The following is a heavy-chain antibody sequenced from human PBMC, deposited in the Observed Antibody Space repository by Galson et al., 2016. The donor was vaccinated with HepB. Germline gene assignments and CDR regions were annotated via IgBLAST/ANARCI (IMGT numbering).Heavy chain of an antibody. CDR3: ARVRDGYNKYYHYGLDV. Sequence: VKVSCKASGGTFSSYAMNWARPAPGQGLEWMGGIIPLYGTTNYAQKFQGRVTITADESTSTAYMELSSLRSEDTAVYYCARVRDGYNKYYHYGLDVWGQGTTVTVSS. V-gene: IGHV1-69*13. CDR1: GGTFSSYA. CDR2: IIPLYGTT. J-gene: IGHJ6*02. D-gene: IGHD5-24*01.